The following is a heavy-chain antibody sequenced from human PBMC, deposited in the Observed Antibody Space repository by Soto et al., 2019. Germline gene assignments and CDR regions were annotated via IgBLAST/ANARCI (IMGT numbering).Heavy chain of an antibody. Sequence: GGSLRLSCAASGFTFNRNWMHWVRHTPGKGLVWVSHINTDGTNTNYADSVKGRFTISRDNAKSTLFLQMNSLRDEDTAVYYCPKDVAFQSGYYSGRHYFASWGQGARVTVSS. CDR3: PKDVAFQSGYYSGRHYFAS. CDR1: GFTFNRNW. V-gene: IGHV3-74*01. J-gene: IGHJ4*02. D-gene: IGHD3-3*01. CDR2: INTDGTNT.